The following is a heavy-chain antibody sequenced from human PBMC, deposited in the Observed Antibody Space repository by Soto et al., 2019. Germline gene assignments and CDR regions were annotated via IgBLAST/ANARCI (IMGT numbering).Heavy chain of an antibody. J-gene: IGHJ5*02. CDR2: IYYSGST. Sequence: PSETLSLTCTVSGGSISSYYWSWIRQPPGKGLEWIGYIYYSGSTNYNPSLKSRVTISVDTSKNQFSLKLSSVTAADTAVYYCARLTAGWLDPWGQGILVTVS. V-gene: IGHV4-59*01. D-gene: IGHD2-21*02. CDR1: GGSISSYY. CDR3: ARLTAGWLDP.